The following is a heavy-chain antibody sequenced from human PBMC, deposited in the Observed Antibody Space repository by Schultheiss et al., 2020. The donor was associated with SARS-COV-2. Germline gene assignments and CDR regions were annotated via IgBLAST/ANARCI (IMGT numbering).Heavy chain of an antibody. D-gene: IGHD3-9*01. CDR1: GFTFSSYE. CDR2: ISSSGSTI. J-gene: IGHJ6*02. Sequence: GGSLRLSCAASGFTFSSYEMNWVRQAPGKGLEWVSYISSSGSTIYYADSVKGRFTISRDNAKNSLYLQMNSLRAEDTAVYYCARVSGYDILTGYSYYYGMDVWGQGTTVTVSS. V-gene: IGHV3-48*03. CDR3: ARVSGYDILTGYSYYYGMDV.